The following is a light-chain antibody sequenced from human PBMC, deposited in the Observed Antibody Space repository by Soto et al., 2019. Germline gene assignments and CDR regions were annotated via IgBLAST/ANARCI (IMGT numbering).Light chain of an antibody. CDR3: PTYGTGIHWV. CDR1: SGHSTYA. Sequence: QPVLTQSPSASASLGASVKLTCTLSSGHSTYAIAWHQQQPEKGPRYLMKLNSDGSHRKGDGIPDRFSGSSSGAERYLTISSLQSEDEADYYCPTYGTGIHWVFGGGTKLTVL. J-gene: IGLJ3*02. V-gene: IGLV4-69*01. CDR2: LNSDGSH.